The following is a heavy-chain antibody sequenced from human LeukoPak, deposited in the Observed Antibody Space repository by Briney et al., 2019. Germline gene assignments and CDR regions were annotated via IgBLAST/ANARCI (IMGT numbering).Heavy chain of an antibody. CDR3: AKDNSRMAGDRTFDI. D-gene: IGHD3-16*01. CDR1: GFTFNTYT. V-gene: IGHV3-21*04. J-gene: IGHJ3*02. Sequence: GGSLRLSCAASGFTFNTYTMNWVRQAPGKGLEWVSSITTSSLYIYYTDSVKGRFTTSRDNSKNTLYLKMNSLRAEDTAVYYCAKDNSRMAGDRTFDIWGQGTMVTVSS. CDR2: ITTSSLYI.